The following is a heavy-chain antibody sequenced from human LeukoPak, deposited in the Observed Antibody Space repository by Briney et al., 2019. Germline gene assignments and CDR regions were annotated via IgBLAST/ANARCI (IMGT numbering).Heavy chain of an antibody. J-gene: IGHJ4*02. V-gene: IGHV4-59*01. D-gene: IGHD3-10*01. CDR3: ARDTDYYGSGSRNDY. Sequence: SETLSLTCTVSGGSISSYYWSWIRQPPGKGLEWIGYIYYSGSTNYNPSLKSRVTISVDTSKNQFSLKLSSVTAADTAVYYCARDTDYYGSGSRNDYWGQGTLVTVSS. CDR2: IYYSGST. CDR1: GGSISSYY.